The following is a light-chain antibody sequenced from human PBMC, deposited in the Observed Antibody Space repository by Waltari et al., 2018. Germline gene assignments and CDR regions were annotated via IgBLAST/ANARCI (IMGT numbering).Light chain of an antibody. J-gene: IGKJ1*01. CDR1: QSVSSSY. CDR2: GAS. CDR3: QQYGSSLRT. V-gene: IGKV3-20*01. Sequence: EIVLTQSPGTLSLSPGDRATISCRASQSVSSSYLAWYQQKPGQAPRLLIYGASSRATGIPDRFSGSGSGTDFTLTISRLEPEDFAVYYCQQYGSSLRTFGQGTKVEIK.